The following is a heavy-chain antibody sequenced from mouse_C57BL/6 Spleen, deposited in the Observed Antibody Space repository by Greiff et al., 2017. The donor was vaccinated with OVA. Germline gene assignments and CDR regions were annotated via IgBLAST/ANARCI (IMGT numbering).Heavy chain of an antibody. Sequence: EVQVVESGGGLVQPKGSLKLSCAASGFSFNTYAMNWVRQAPGKGLEWVARIRSKSNNYATYYADSVKDRFTISRDDSESMLYLQMNNLKTEDTAMYYCVSSNWYYAMDYWGQGTSVTVSS. CDR2: IRSKSNNYAT. CDR1: GFSFNTYA. J-gene: IGHJ4*01. V-gene: IGHV10-1*01. D-gene: IGHD4-1*01. CDR3: VSSNWYYAMDY.